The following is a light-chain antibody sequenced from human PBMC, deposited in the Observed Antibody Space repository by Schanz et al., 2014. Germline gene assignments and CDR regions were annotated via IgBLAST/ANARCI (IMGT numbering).Light chain of an antibody. CDR1: SSDVGSYNL. Sequence: QSALTQPPSASGSPGQSVTISCTGTSSDVGSYNLVSWYQQHPGKAPKLMIYEVTKRPSGVPDRFSASKSGNTASLTVSGLQAEDEADYYCSSYAGSNTVVFGGGTKLTVL. CDR3: SSYAGSNTVV. V-gene: IGLV2-8*01. CDR2: EVT. J-gene: IGLJ2*01.